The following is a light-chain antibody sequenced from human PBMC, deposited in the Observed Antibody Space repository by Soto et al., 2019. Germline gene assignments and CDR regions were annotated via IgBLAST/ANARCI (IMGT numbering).Light chain of an antibody. Sequence: EIVLTQSPATLSLSPGERATLSCRASHSVSSDLLWYQQKPGQSPRLLISNASNRATGIPARFSGSGSGTEFTLTISSLEPDDFAVYYCQQRNKWPLTFGARTRVEIK. CDR1: HSVSSD. J-gene: IGKJ4*01. V-gene: IGKV3-11*01. CDR2: NAS. CDR3: QQRNKWPLT.